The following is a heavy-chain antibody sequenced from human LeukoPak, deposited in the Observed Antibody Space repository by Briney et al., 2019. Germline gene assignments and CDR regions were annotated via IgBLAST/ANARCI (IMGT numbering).Heavy chain of an antibody. D-gene: IGHD6-19*01. CDR2: IIPIFGTA. Sequence: PVKVSCKXSGGTFSSYAISWVRQAPGQGLEWMGGIIPIFGTANYAQKFQGRVTITTDESTSTAYMELSSLRSEDTAVYYCARPTGSGWYFDLWGRGTLVTVSS. CDR1: GGTFSSYA. J-gene: IGHJ2*01. CDR3: ARPTGSGWYFDL. V-gene: IGHV1-69*05.